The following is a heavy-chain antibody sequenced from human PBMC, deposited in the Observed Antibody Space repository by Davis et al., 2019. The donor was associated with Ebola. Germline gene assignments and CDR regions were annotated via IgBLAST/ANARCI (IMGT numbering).Heavy chain of an antibody. CDR1: GASISSSNYY. V-gene: IGHV4-39*07. CDR3: ARVAFPHRYYGMDV. J-gene: IGHJ6*02. Sequence: GSLRLSCTVSGASISSSNYYWGWIRQPPGKGLEWIGSIYYSGSTYYNPSLKSRVTISVDTSKNQFSLKLSSVTAADTAVYYCARVAFPHRYYGMDVWGQGTTVTVSS. CDR2: IYYSGST.